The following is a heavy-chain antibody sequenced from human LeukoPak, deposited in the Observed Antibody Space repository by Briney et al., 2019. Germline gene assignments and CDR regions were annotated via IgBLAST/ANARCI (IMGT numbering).Heavy chain of an antibody. CDR1: GGSISSSSYY. V-gene: IGHV4-39*07. CDR3: ARGNYYTPRQTRDGNVGVFWLDP. CDR2: IYYSGST. D-gene: IGHD5-24*01. J-gene: IGHJ5*02. Sequence: SETLSLTCTVSGGSISSSSYYWGWIRQPPGKGLEWIGSIYYSGSTYYNPSLKSRVTISVDTSKNQFSLKLSSVTAADTAVYYCARGNYYTPRQTRDGNVGVFWLDPWGQGTLVTVSS.